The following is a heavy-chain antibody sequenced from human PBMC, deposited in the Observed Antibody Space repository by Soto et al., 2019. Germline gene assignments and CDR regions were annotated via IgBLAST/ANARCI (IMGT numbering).Heavy chain of an antibody. V-gene: IGHV1-2*04. J-gene: IGHJ6*02. CDR3: ARSSSGESYYYYYGMDV. D-gene: IGHD6-19*01. CDR1: GYTFTGYY. CDR2: INPNSGGT. Sequence: ASVKVSCKASGYTFTGYYTHWVRQAPGQGLEWMGWINPNSGGTNYAQKFQGWVTMTRDTSISTAYMELSRLRSDDTAVYYCARSSSGESYYYYYGMDVWGQGTTVTVSS.